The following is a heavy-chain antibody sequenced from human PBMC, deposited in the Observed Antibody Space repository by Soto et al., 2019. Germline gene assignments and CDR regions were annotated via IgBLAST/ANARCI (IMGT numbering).Heavy chain of an antibody. V-gene: IGHV4-61*01. D-gene: IGHD3-22*01. CDR1: GGSFRSGSYY. CDR2: IYQSGTT. CDR3: ARDSSGRHDY. Sequence: LSLTRSVSGGSFRSGSYYWTWIRQPPGKGLGWIGYIYQSGTTNYNASLKSRVTISIDTSKNQFFLKLNSVTAADTAVYYCARDSSGRHDYWGQGTLVTVSS. J-gene: IGHJ4*02.